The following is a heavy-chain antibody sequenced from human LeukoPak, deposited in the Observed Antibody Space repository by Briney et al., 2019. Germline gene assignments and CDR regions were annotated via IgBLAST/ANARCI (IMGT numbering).Heavy chain of an antibody. D-gene: IGHD5-18*01. CDR1: GFSFSSFW. CDR2: ISSSSTTI. Sequence: GGSLRLSCAASGFSFSSFWMTWVRQAPGKGPEWVSFISSSSTTILYADSLKGRFTVSRDNAKNSLYLQVSSLRAEDTAVYYCARDRGYSYEPYFDYWGQGIMVTVSS. CDR3: ARDRGYSYEPYFDY. J-gene: IGHJ4*02. V-gene: IGHV3-48*01.